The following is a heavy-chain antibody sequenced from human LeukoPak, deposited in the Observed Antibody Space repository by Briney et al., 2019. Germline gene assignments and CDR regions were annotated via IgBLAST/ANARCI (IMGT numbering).Heavy chain of an antibody. CDR3: ARSMVRGVIGSRFDY. D-gene: IGHD3-10*01. Sequence: GRSPRLSCAASGFTFSSYAMHWVRQAPGKGLEGVAVISYDGSNKYYADSVKGRFTISRDNSKNTLYLQMNSLRAEDTAVYYCARSMVRGVIGSRFDYWGQGTLVTVSS. CDR2: ISYDGSNK. J-gene: IGHJ4*02. CDR1: GFTFSSYA. V-gene: IGHV3-30-3*01.